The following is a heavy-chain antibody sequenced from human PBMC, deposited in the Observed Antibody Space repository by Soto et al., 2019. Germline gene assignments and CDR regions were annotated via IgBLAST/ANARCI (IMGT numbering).Heavy chain of an antibody. V-gene: IGHV5-51*01. J-gene: IGHJ6*02. CDR1: GYTFTTYW. CDR2: IYPGDSDT. CDR3: AASIFYYGMDV. Sequence: PGESLQISCKGSGYTFTTYWIGWVRQMPGKGLEWMGIIYPGDSDTKYNPSFQGQVTISADKSITTTYLQWSSLKASDTAIYYCAASIFYYGMDVWGQGTTVTVSS.